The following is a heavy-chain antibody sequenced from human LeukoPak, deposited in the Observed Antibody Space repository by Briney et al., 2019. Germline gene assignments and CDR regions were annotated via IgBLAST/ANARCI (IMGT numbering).Heavy chain of an antibody. CDR1: GFTFSSYA. V-gene: IGHV3-23*01. CDR3: AKCEAEGAVAGYFDY. CDR2: ISGSDGST. Sequence: GGSLRLSCAASGFTFSSYAMSWVRQAPGKGLEWVSAISGSDGSTYYADSVKGRFTISRDNSKNTLYLQMNSLRAEDTAVYYCAKCEAEGAVAGYFDYWGQGTLVTVSS. J-gene: IGHJ4*02. D-gene: IGHD6-19*01.